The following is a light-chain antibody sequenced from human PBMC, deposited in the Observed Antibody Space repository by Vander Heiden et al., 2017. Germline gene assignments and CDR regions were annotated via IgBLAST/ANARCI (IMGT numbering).Light chain of an antibody. Sequence: DIQMTQSPSSLSASVGDRVTITCRASQSISSYLNWYQQKPGKAPKLLIYAASSLQSGVPSRFSGSGSGTDFTLTISSLQPEDFATYYCQQSYSTLQTFDQGTNVEIK. CDR1: QSISSY. CDR3: QQSYSTLQT. J-gene: IGKJ1*01. CDR2: AAS. V-gene: IGKV1-39*01.